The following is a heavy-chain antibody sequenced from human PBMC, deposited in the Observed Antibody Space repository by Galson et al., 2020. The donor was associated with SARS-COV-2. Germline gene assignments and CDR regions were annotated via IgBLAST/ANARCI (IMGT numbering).Heavy chain of an antibody. CDR2: IFHSRST. CDR3: ARDTTLVRYYYDSSGYAFDY. Sequence: SATLSLSCTASGYSISSGYYRGWIQQPPRKGLEWFGSIFHSRSTYYNTSLKSRVTISVDTSKNQFSLKLSSVTAADTAVFYCARDTTLVRYYYDSSGYAFDYWGQGSLVAFSS. J-gene: IGHJ4*02. V-gene: IGHV4-38-2*02. D-gene: IGHD3-22*01. CDR1: GYSISSGYY.